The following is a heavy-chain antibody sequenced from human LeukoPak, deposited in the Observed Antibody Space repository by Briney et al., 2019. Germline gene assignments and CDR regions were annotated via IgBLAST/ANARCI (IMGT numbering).Heavy chain of an antibody. D-gene: IGHD2-21*02. J-gene: IGHJ4*02. CDR1: GDSISSSSYY. CDR2: IYYGGST. Sequence: KPSETLSLTCTVSGDSISSSSYYWGWIRQSPGKGLEWIGSIYYGGSTHYKSSLKSRVNISVDTSKNQFSLKLSSVTAADTAVYYCAILAYCGGDCAIKHDYWGQGTLVTVSS. CDR3: AILAYCGGDCAIKHDY. V-gene: IGHV4-39*01.